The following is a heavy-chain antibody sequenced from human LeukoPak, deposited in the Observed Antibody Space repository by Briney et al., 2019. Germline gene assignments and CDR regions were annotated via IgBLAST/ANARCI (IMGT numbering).Heavy chain of an antibody. D-gene: IGHD6-25*01. V-gene: IGHV4-34*01. Sequence: SETLSLTCAVYGGSFSGYYWSWIRQPPGRGLEWIGEINHSGSTNYNPSLKSRVTISVDTSKNQFSLKLSSVTAADTAVYYCARRLGEFDPWGQGTLVTVSS. J-gene: IGHJ5*02. CDR1: GGSFSGYY. CDR3: ARRLGEFDP. CDR2: INHSGST.